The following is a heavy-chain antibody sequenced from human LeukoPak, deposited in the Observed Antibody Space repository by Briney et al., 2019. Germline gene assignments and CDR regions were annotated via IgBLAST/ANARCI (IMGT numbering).Heavy chain of an antibody. CDR2: ISFDGTSP. V-gene: IGHV3-30*04. CDR3: ARDLTPYNSGLGTDAFDV. Sequence: GKSLRLSCAASGFSFSTYAINWVRQAPGKGLEWVAVISFDGTSPYYADSVQGRFPISRDNSDNTLYLQMHSLRVEDTAVYYCARDLTPYNSGLGTDAFDVWGQGTMVTVFS. D-gene: IGHD3-10*01. J-gene: IGHJ3*01. CDR1: GFSFSTYA.